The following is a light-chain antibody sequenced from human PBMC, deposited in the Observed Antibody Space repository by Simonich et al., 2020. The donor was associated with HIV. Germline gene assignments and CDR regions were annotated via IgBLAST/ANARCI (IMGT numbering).Light chain of an antibody. Sequence: DIVMTQSPDSLAVSLGDRATINCKSSQSVLYSSNNKNYLTWYQQKPGQPPKLLIYWASTRESGVPDRFSGSGSGTDFTLTISSLQAEDVAVYYCQQYHSIPPTFGGGTKVEIK. V-gene: IGKV4-1*01. CDR1: QSVLYSSNNKNY. J-gene: IGKJ4*01. CDR2: WAS. CDR3: QQYHSIPPT.